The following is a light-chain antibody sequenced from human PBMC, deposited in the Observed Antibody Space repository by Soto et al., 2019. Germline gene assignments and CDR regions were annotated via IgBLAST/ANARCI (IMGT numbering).Light chain of an antibody. CDR1: QSVNSRF. CDR3: QHYDGPPFT. Sequence: EIVLTQSPGTLSLSPGERATLSCRASQSVNSRFLAWYQQKPGQAPSLLIYGVSSRATGIPDRFSGSGSGTDFTVIISSLEREDFAVYYCQHYDGPPFTFGPGTKVDIK. J-gene: IGKJ3*01. CDR2: GVS. V-gene: IGKV3-20*01.